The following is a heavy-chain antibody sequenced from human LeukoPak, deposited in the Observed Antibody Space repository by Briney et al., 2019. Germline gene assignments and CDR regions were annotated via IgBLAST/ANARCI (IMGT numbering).Heavy chain of an antibody. CDR1: GFTFSSYG. CDR2: IRYDRSNK. V-gene: IGHV3-30*02. D-gene: IGHD3-9*01. CDR3: AKDFSTVLRYFDWSYAFDI. J-gene: IGHJ3*02. Sequence: TAGSLRLSCAASGFTFSSYGMHWVRQAPGKGLEWVAFIRYDRSNKYYADSVKGRFTISRDNSKNTLYLQMNSLRTEDTAVYYCAKDFSTVLRYFDWSYAFDIWGQGTIVTVSS.